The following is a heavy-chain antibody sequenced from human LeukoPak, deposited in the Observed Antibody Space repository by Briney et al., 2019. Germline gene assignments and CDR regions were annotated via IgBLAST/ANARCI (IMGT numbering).Heavy chain of an antibody. CDR3: AREFMFGRFDP. J-gene: IGHJ5*02. Sequence: PGGSLRLSCAASGFTFSSYWMSWVRQAPGKGLEWVANIKPDGSEKDYVDSLKGRFTISRDNAKNSLYLQMNSLRAEDTAVYYCAREFMFGRFDPWGQGTLVTVSS. CDR1: GFTFSSYW. V-gene: IGHV3-7*05. D-gene: IGHD3-10*02. CDR2: IKPDGSEK.